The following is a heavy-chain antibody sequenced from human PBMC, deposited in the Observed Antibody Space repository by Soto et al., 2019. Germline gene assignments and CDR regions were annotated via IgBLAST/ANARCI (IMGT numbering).Heavy chain of an antibody. J-gene: IGHJ3*02. CDR1: GFMFNNSA. D-gene: IGHD2-21*01. V-gene: IGHV3-23*01. Sequence: EVELLESGGGLVQPGGSLRLSCKASGFMFNNSAMTWVRQAPGQGLQRVASVSDNGGSRGGTYYADSVKGRFTISRDNSKNTLYLQLDSLTGADTAVYYCARTKAVVIAALDIWGQGRMVSVSS. CDR3: ARTKAVVIAALDI. CDR2: VSDNGGSRGGT.